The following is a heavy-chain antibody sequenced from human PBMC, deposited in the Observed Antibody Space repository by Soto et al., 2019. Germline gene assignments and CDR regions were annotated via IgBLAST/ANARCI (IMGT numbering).Heavy chain of an antibody. J-gene: IGHJ4*02. V-gene: IGHV4-30-4*01. CDR2: IYYSGST. Sequence: QVPLQESGPGLVKPSQTLSLTCTVSGGSISSGDYYWSWIRQPPGKGLEWIGYIYYSGSTYYNPSIKSRVTISVGTSKDQFSLKLSSVTAADTAVYYCASRPYGSGYYFYYWGQGTLVTVSS. CDR3: ASRPYGSGYYFYY. D-gene: IGHD3-10*01. CDR1: GGSISSGDYY.